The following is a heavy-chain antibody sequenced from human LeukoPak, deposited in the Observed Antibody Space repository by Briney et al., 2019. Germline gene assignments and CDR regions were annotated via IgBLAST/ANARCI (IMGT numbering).Heavy chain of an antibody. CDR2: ISAYNGNT. D-gene: IGHD3-10*01. J-gene: IGHJ3*02. Sequence: GASVKVSCKASGYTFTSYGISWVRQAPGQGLEWMGWISAYNGNTNYAQKLQGRVTMTTDTSTSTAYMELRSLRSDDTAVYYCARSGAYYYGSGNYYAFDIWGQGTMVTVSS. CDR3: ARSGAYYYGSGNYYAFDI. CDR1: GYTFTSYG. V-gene: IGHV1-18*01.